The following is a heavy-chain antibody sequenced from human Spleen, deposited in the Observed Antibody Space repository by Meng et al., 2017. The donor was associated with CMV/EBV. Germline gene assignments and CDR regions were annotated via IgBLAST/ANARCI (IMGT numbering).Heavy chain of an antibody. CDR1: GFIFNSYD. D-gene: IGHD6-19*01. V-gene: IGHV3-30*02. J-gene: IGHJ6*02. Sequence: GGSLRLSCAASGFIFNSYDMHWVRRAPGKGLEWVASIPYDGKNEYYIDSVRGRFTISRDNSKNTLYLQMNRLRDADTAVYYCAKDYWQWLVGVAAVDYSVAHYHQGMDVWGQGTTVTVSS. CDR2: IPYDGKNE. CDR3: AKDYWQWLVGVAAVDYSVAHYHQGMDV.